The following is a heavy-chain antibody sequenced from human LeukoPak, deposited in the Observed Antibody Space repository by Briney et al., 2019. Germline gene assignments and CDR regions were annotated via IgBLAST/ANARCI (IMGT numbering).Heavy chain of an antibody. CDR1: GYTFTSYG. CDR3: ARIPRYSSSWYNWFDP. Sequence: WASVKVSCKASGYTFTSYGISWVRQAPGQGLEWMGWISAYNGNTNYAQKLQGRVTMTTDTSTSTAYMELRSLRSDDTAVYYCARIPRYSSSWYNWFDPWGQGTLVTVSS. D-gene: IGHD6-13*01. J-gene: IGHJ5*02. V-gene: IGHV1-18*01. CDR2: ISAYNGNT.